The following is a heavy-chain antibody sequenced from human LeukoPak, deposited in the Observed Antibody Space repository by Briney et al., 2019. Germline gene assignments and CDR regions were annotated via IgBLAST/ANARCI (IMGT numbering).Heavy chain of an antibody. CDR1: GFTFSDYS. D-gene: IGHD1-20*01. CDR2: ISSSGSYI. CDR3: ARVEGGPYNWNDY. J-gene: IGHJ4*02. Sequence: PGGSLRLSCAASGFTFSDYSMNWVRQAPGKGLEWVSSISSSGSYIYYADSLKGRFTISRDNAKNSLYLQMNSLRAEDTAVYYCARVEGGPYNWNDYWGQGTLVTVSS. V-gene: IGHV3-21*01.